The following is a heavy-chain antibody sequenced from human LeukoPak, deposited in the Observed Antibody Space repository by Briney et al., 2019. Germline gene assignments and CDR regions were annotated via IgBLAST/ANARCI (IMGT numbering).Heavy chain of an antibody. CDR2: IYYSGST. J-gene: IGHJ4*02. V-gene: IGHV4-59*01. D-gene: IGHD4-17*01. Sequence: PSETLSLTCTVSGGSISSYYWSWIRQPPGKGLEWIGYIYYSGSTNYNPSLESRVTISVDTSKNQFSLKLSSVTAADTAVYYCARDRGDSTPFDYWGQGTLVTVSS. CDR1: GGSISSYY. CDR3: ARDRGDSTPFDY.